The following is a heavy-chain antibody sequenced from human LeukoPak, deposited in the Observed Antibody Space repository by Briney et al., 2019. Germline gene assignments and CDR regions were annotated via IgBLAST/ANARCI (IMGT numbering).Heavy chain of an antibody. CDR3: ARTSGWPLDYYYMDV. V-gene: IGHV3-21*01. Sequence: GGSLRLSCAASGFTFSSYTMNWVRQAPGKGLEWVSSITSSSTYIYYADSVKGRFTISRDNAQNSLYLQMNSLRAEDTAVYYCARTSGWPLDYYYMDVWGKGTTVTISS. CDR1: GFTFSSYT. CDR2: ITSSSTYI. J-gene: IGHJ6*03. D-gene: IGHD6-19*01.